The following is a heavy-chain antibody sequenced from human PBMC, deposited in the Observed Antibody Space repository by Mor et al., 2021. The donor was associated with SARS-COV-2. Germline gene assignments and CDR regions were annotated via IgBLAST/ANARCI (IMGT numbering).Heavy chain of an antibody. D-gene: IGHD6-13*01. CDR3: VKGITSSWGGFYFDY. CDR2: SWNSGNI. J-gene: IGHJ4*02. V-gene: IGHV3-9*01. Sequence: SWNSGNIGYADSVEGRFTISRDNAKNSLYLQMNSLRAEDTALYYCVKGITSSWGGFYFDYWGQGNVVTVSS.